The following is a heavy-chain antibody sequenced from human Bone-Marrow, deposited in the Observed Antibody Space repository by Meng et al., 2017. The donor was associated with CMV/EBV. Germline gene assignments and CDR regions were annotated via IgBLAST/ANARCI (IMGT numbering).Heavy chain of an antibody. CDR3: ARGPYYYDSSGYLDY. CDR1: GFTFSSYA. CDR2: ISYDGSNK. D-gene: IGHD3-22*01. J-gene: IGHJ4*02. Sequence: LSLTCAASGFTFSSYAMHWVRQAPGKGLEWVAVISYDGSNKYYADSVKGRFTISRDNSKNTLYLQMNSLRAEDTAVYYCARGPYYYDSSGYLDYWGQGTLVTVSS. V-gene: IGHV3-30*04.